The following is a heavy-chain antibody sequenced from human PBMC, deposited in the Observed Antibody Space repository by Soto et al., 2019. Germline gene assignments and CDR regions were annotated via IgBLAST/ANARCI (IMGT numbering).Heavy chain of an antibody. D-gene: IGHD6-19*01. Sequence: PGGSLRLSCAASGFTFNSYTINWVRQAPGKGLEWVSSITTSSSYIYYADSVKGRFTISRDNAKNSLYLQMKNLRAEDTAVYYCARAGYSSGWLDYWGPGTLVTVS. CDR1: GFTFNSYT. CDR3: ARAGYSSGWLDY. CDR2: ITTSSSYI. J-gene: IGHJ4*02. V-gene: IGHV3-21*01.